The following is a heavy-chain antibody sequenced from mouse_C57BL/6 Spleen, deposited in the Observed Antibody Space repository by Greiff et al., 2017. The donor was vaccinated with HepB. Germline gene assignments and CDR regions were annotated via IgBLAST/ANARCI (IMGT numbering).Heavy chain of an antibody. D-gene: IGHD1-1*01. CDR2: ISSGSSTI. Sequence: EVKVVESGGGLVKPGGSLKLSCAASGFTFSDYGMHWVRQAPEKGLEWVGYISSGSSTIYYADTVKGRVTISRDNAKNTLFLQMTRLRSEDTAMYYCARQRYYGNHYYFDYWGQGTTLTVSS. V-gene: IGHV5-17*01. J-gene: IGHJ2*01. CDR1: GFTFSDYG. CDR3: ARQRYYGNHYYFDY.